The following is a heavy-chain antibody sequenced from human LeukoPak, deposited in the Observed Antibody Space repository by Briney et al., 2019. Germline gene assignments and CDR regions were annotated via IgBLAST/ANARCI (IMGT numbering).Heavy chain of an antibody. D-gene: IGHD4-11*01. CDR1: GFTFSSYA. Sequence: GGSLRLSCAASGFTFSSYAMSWVRQAPGEGVEWVSAISGSGGNNYYADSVKGRFTIYSDNSKNTLYLQMNSLRAEDTDVYYCAKALGPGGLQSPSGVYWGQGTLVTVSS. CDR3: AKALGPGGLQSPSGVY. V-gene: IGHV3-23*01. J-gene: IGHJ4*02. CDR2: ISGSGGNN.